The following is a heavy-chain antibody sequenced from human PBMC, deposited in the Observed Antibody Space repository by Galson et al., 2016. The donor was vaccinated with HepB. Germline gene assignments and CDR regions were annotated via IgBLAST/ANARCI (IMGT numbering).Heavy chain of an antibody. CDR3: AKDSAVVGLGGWFDP. J-gene: IGHJ5*02. V-gene: IGHV3-9*01. CDR1: GFTFDDYA. Sequence: SLRLSCAASGFTFDDYAMQWVRQAPGKGLERVSGISWNSGSIGYADSVKGRFTISRDNAKNSLYLQMNSLRAEDTALYYCAKDSAVVGLGGWFDPWGQGTLVTVSS. D-gene: IGHD6-19*01. CDR2: ISWNSGSI.